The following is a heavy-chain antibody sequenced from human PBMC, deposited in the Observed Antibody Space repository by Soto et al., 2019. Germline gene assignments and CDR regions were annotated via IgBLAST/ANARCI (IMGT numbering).Heavy chain of an antibody. J-gene: IGHJ4*02. CDR3: GRSHLLTCDY. V-gene: IGHV4-30-4*01. Sequence: SWSLSLSCTVSGGSISIGDYYWSWIRQPPGKVVEWTMYIYYSGSTYYNPSLKSIVTITVDKSKKQFSLMLSSVTAADTPSYYCGRSHLLTCDYWGQGTLVTVSS. D-gene: IGHD3-9*01. CDR1: GGSISIGDYY. CDR2: IYYSGST.